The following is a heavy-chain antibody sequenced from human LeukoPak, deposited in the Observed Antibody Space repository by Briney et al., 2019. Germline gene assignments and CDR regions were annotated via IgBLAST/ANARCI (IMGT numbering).Heavy chain of an antibody. CDR3: ARDQNEYYYDSSGYSL. CDR1: GGSISSLY. V-gene: IGHV4-59*11. J-gene: IGHJ4*02. Sequence: PSETLSLTCTVSGGSISSLYWSWIRQPPGKGLEYMGYVHYTGVTNYNPSLRSRVIISMDTSTNQFSLNLNSVTAADTAVYYCARDQNEYYYDSSGYSLWGQGTLVTISS. D-gene: IGHD3-22*01. CDR2: VHYTGVT.